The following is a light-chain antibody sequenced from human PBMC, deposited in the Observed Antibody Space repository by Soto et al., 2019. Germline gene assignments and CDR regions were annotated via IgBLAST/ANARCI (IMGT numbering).Light chain of an antibody. J-gene: IGKJ1*01. V-gene: IGKV3-20*01. CDR1: QSVSSSY. Sequence: EIVFTQSPGTLSLSPGERSTLSCSASQSVSSSYLAWYQQKPGEDPRLLIYGESSRATGIPDRFSGSGYGTDFTLTISRLETEDFAVCYCQQYGSSPRWTFGQGIKVDIK. CDR2: GES. CDR3: QQYGSSPRWT.